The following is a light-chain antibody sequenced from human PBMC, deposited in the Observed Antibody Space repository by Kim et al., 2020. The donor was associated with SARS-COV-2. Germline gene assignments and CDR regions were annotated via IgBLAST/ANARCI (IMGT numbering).Light chain of an antibody. CDR2: YAS. J-gene: IGLJ1*01. CDR3: QVWDNDSDHYV. V-gene: IGLV3-21*04. Sequence: APGKTAGITFGGHNIGSKSVPWYQQKPGQAPVVVMSYASDRPSGIPDRFSGSNSGDTATLTISRIEAGDETDYYCQVWDNDSDHYVFGTGTKVTVL. CDR1: NIGSKS.